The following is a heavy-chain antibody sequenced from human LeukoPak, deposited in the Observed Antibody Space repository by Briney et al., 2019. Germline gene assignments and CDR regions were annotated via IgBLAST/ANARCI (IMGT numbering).Heavy chain of an antibody. D-gene: IGHD6-19*01. CDR1: GFTFSSYW. V-gene: IGHV3-7*01. CDR3: ARDDLIAVAGTYYYYGMDV. CDR2: IKQDGSEK. Sequence: PGRSLRLSCAASGFTFSSYWMSWVRQAPGKGLEWVANIKQDGSEKYYVDSVKGRFTISRDNAKNSLYLQMNSLRAEDTAVYYCARDDLIAVAGTYYYYGMDVWGQGTTVTVSS. J-gene: IGHJ6*02.